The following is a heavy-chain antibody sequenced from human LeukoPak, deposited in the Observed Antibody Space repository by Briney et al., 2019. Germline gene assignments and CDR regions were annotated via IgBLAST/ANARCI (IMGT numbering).Heavy chain of an antibody. CDR1: GGSISRGSYY. CDR3: ARDFYGGKGYYGMDV. Sequence: SETLSLTCTVSGGSISRGSYYWSWIRQPAGKGLEWIGRIYTSGSTNYNPSLKSRVTISVDTSKNQFSLKLSSVTAADTAVYYCARDFYGGKGYYGMDVWGQGTTVTVSS. V-gene: IGHV4-61*02. J-gene: IGHJ6*02. CDR2: IYTSGST. D-gene: IGHD4-23*01.